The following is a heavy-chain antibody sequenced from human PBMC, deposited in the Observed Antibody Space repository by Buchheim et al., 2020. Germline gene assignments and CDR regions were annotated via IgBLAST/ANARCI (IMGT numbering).Heavy chain of an antibody. CDR2: VWSDGNKT. D-gene: IGHD2-15*01. J-gene: IGHJ4*02. CDR1: GFTFSNYG. Sequence: QVQLVESGGGVVQPGRSQRPSCAASGFTFSNYGMHWVRQAPGKGLEWVAVVWSDGNKTYYADSVKGRCSISSDNSNNTLYLQMNSLRAEDTAVYYCARPNCSGGSCYLDYFDHWGQGTL. V-gene: IGHV3-33*01. CDR3: ARPNCSGGSCYLDYFDH.